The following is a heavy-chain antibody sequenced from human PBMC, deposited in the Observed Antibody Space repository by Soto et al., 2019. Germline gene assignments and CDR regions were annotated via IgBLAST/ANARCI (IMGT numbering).Heavy chain of an antibody. CDR2: ISAYNGNT. CDR3: ARSGYCSSTSCYYWFDP. D-gene: IGHD2-2*01. J-gene: IGHJ5*02. V-gene: IGHV1-18*01. CDR1: GYTFTSYG. Sequence: ASVKVSCKASGYTFTSYGISWVRQAPGQGLEWMGSISAYNGNTNYAQKLQGRVTMTTDTSTSTAYMELRSLRSDDTAVYYCARSGYCSSTSCYYWFDPWGQGTLITVSS.